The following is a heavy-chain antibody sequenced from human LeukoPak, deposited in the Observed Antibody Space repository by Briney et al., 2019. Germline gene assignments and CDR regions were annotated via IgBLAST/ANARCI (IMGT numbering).Heavy chain of an antibody. D-gene: IGHD6-19*01. J-gene: IGHJ4*02. Sequence: PSGTLSLTCAVDAGSCGGHYWSCIRHPPGGGRGWNGEINHTGNTNTNRTPKSQVPISADTSKNQFSLKRSSVTAADTAVYYCARVLLAVAGTDYFDYWGQGTLVTASS. CDR2: INHTGNT. CDR1: AGSCGGHY. V-gene: IGHV4-34*01. CDR3: ARVLLAVAGTDYFDY.